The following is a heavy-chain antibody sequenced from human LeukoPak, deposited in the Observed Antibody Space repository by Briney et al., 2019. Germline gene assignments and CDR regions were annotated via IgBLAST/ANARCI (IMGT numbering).Heavy chain of an antibody. CDR2: IKEDGSEK. CDR3: ARDRAVAGLYDY. D-gene: IGHD6-19*01. Sequence: GGSLRLSCAASGFTFSTYWMSWVRQAPGKGLEWVANIKEDGSEKNYVDSVKGRFTISRDNTKNSVYLQMNSLRAEDTAVYYCARDRAVAGLYDYWGQGTLVTVSS. V-gene: IGHV3-7*01. J-gene: IGHJ4*02. CDR1: GFTFSTYW.